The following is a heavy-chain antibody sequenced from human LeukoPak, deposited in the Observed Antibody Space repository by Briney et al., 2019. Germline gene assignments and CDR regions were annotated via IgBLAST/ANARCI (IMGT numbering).Heavy chain of an antibody. CDR1: GFSVSDNY. Sequence: GGSLRLSCAGSGFSVSDNYMTWVRQAPGKGLEWVSVTYSGGTTYYSDSVEGRFTISRDNSKNTLYLQMNSLRTEDTAVYYCAKEGGLGYCSTTSCAFAHWGRGTLVTVSS. CDR3: AKEGGLGYCSTTSCAFAH. CDR2: TYSGGTT. D-gene: IGHD2-2*01. J-gene: IGHJ4*02. V-gene: IGHV3-53*01.